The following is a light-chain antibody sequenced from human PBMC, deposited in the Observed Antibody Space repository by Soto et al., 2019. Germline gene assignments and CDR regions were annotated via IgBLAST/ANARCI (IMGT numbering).Light chain of an antibody. V-gene: IGKV3-15*01. CDR2: GAS. J-gene: IGKJ1*01. Sequence: EIEMTQSPATLSVSPGGRATLSCRASQSISDTLAWYQQKPGQAPRLLIYGASKRATGFSARFSGSGSGPDYALTIPSLQPEDFALYSCQQYNNWPWTFGQGTTVDIK. CDR1: QSISDT. CDR3: QQYNNWPWT.